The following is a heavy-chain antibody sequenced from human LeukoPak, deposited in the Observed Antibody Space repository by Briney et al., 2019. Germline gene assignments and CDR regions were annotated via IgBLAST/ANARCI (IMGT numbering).Heavy chain of an antibody. Sequence: ASVKVSCKASGYTFTSYAMHWVRQAPGQRLEWMGWINAGNGNTKYSQKFQGRVTITRDTSASTAYMELSSLRFEDTAVYYCARDLNWSYPDYWGQGTLVTVSS. CDR3: ARDLNWSYPDY. J-gene: IGHJ4*02. CDR1: GYTFTSYA. V-gene: IGHV1-3*01. D-gene: IGHD1-7*01. CDR2: INAGNGNT.